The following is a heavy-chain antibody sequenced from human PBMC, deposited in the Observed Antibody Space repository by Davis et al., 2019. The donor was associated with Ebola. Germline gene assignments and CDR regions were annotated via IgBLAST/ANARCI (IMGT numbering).Heavy chain of an antibody. CDR1: GDSFTSHW. CDR2: IYPDDSET. V-gene: IGHV5-51*01. D-gene: IGHD4-11*01. Sequence: GESLKISCKDSGDSFTSHWIGWVRQMSGKGLEWMGVIYPDDSETTYSPSFQGQVTISADKSISTAYLQWSGLKASDTAMYYCARQGPVTSDGYSYYAMDVWGTGTTVTVSS. CDR3: ARQGPVTSDGYSYYAMDV. J-gene: IGHJ6*04.